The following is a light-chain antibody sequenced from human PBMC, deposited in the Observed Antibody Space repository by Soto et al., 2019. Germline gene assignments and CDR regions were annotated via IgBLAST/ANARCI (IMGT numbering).Light chain of an antibody. CDR1: SSDVGGYNY. J-gene: IGLJ2*01. CDR2: DVS. CDR3: SSYTSSSLDVV. Sequence: QAVVTQPASVSGSPGQSITISCTGTSSDVGGYNYVSWYQQHPGKAPKLMIYDVSNRPSGVSNRFSGSKSGNTASLTISGLQAEDEADYYCSSYTSSSLDVVFGGGTKLTVL. V-gene: IGLV2-14*01.